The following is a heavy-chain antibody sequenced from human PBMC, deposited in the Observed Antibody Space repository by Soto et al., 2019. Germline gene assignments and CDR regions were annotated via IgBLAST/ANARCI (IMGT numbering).Heavy chain of an antibody. CDR3: ARSYCSGGSCYSIYYYYYGMDV. CDR2: IYYSGST. D-gene: IGHD2-15*01. V-gene: IGHV4-59*08. CDR1: GGSISSYY. Sequence: PSETLSLTCTVSGGSISSYYWSWIRQPPGKGLEWIGYIYYSGSTNYNPSLKSRVTISVDTSKNQFSLKLSSVTAADTAVYYCARSYCSGGSCYSIYYYYYGMDVWGQGTTVTVSS. J-gene: IGHJ6*02.